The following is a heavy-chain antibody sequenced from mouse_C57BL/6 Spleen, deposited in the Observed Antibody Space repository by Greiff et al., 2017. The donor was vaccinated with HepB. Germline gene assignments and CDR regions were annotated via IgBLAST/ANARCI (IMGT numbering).Heavy chain of an antibody. CDR3: ARVGREGYYFDY. CDR1: GYAFSSYW. J-gene: IGHJ2*01. D-gene: IGHD3-3*01. V-gene: IGHV1-80*01. CDR2: IYPGDGDT. Sequence: VQLQQSGAELVKPGASVKISCKASGYAFSSYWMNWVKQRPGKGLEWIGQIYPGDGDTNYNGKFKGKATLTADKSSSTAYMQLSSLTSEDSAVYFCARVGREGYYFDYWGQGTTLTVSS.